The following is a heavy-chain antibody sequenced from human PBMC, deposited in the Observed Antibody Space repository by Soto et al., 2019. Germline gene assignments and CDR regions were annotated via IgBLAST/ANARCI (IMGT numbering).Heavy chain of an antibody. CDR3: ARDKITGLFDY. V-gene: IGHV4-34*01. CDR2: INHSGST. Sequence: SETLSLTCAVYGGSFSGYYWTWIRQPPGTGLEWIGEINHSGSTNYNPSLKSRVTISVDTSKNQFSLKLTSVTAVVSVVYYCARDKITGLFDYWGQGTLVTVSS. CDR1: GGSFSGYY. D-gene: IGHD2-8*02. J-gene: IGHJ4*02.